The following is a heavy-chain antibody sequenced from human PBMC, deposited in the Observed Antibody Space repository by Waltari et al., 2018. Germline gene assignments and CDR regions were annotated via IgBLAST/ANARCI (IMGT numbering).Heavy chain of an antibody. J-gene: IGHJ4*02. Sequence: QVQLQESGPGLVKPSGTLSLTCAVSGASISSRAWWSWVRPPPGKGLEWLGEIYRDGRTLYNPSLRGRVTISGDQTNNLFSLKVTSMTAADTAVYYCVGQSINVVFDSWGPGTLVTVSS. CDR3: VGQSINVVFDS. V-gene: IGHV4-4*02. CDR2: IYRDGRT. CDR1: GASISSRAW. D-gene: IGHD2-21*01.